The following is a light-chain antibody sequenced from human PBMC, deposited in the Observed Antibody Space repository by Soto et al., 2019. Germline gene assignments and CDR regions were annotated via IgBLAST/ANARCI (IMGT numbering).Light chain of an antibody. Sequence: TCRASQSISSWLAWYQQKPGKAPKLLIYKASSLESGVPSRFSGSGSGTEFTLSISSLQPDDSATYYCQQYNSYPWTFGQGTKVEI. J-gene: IGKJ1*01. CDR2: KAS. CDR1: QSISSW. V-gene: IGKV1-5*03. CDR3: QQYNSYPWT.